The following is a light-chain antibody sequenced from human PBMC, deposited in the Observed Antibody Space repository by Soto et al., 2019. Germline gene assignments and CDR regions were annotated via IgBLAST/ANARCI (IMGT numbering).Light chain of an antibody. CDR3: GTWDISLSAGV. J-gene: IGLJ3*02. Sequence: QSVLTQPPSVSGAPGQRITISCTGSSSNIGAGYDVHWYRQLPGTAPKLLIYDNDQRPSGIPDRFSGSRSGTSATLGITGLQTGDEADYYCGTWDISLSAGVFGGGTKVTVL. V-gene: IGLV1-51*01. CDR1: SSNIGAGYD. CDR2: DND.